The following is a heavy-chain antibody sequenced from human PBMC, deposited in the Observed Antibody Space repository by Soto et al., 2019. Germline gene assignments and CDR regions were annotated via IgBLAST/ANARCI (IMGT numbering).Heavy chain of an antibody. Sequence: ASVKVSCKASGYTFTSYGISWVRQAPGQGLEWMGWISAYNGNTNYAQKLQGRVTMTTDTSTSTAYMELRSLRSDDTAVYYCARDRAAAGHSYYYGMDVWGQGTTVT. CDR2: ISAYNGNT. CDR3: ARDRAAAGHSYYYGMDV. V-gene: IGHV1-18*04. J-gene: IGHJ6*02. D-gene: IGHD6-13*01. CDR1: GYTFTSYG.